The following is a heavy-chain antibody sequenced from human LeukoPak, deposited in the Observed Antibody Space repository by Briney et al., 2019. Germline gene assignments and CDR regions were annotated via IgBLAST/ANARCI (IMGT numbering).Heavy chain of an antibody. Sequence: SETLSLTCAVYGGSLSGYYWSWIRQSPGKGLEWIGEINHSGSTKYNPSLKSRVTISVDTSKNQFTLKLSSVTAADTALYYCARARGRYQLLSFDYWGQGTLVTVSS. V-gene: IGHV4-34*01. CDR3: ARARGRYQLLSFDY. J-gene: IGHJ4*02. CDR2: INHSGST. CDR1: GGSLSGYY. D-gene: IGHD2-2*01.